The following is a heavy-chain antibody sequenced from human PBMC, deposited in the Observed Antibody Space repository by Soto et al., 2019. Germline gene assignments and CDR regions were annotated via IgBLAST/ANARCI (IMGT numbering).Heavy chain of an antibody. Sequence: PVGSLRLSCAASGFIFSNAWMSWVRQAPGKGLEWVGRIKSKINGGTTDYAAPGRGRFSISRDDSKNTVYLQMNSLKTEDTAVYYCTTDDPINRYWGQGTQVTVSS. CDR3: TTDDPINRY. V-gene: IGHV3-15*01. J-gene: IGHJ4*02. CDR2: IKSKINGGTT. CDR1: GFIFSNAW.